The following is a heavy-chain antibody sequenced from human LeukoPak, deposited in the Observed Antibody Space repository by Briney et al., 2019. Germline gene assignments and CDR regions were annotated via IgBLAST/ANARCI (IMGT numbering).Heavy chain of an antibody. J-gene: IGHJ5*02. D-gene: IGHD3-10*01. CDR1: GYTFTSYG. V-gene: IGHV1-8*01. CDR2: MNPKSGDT. CDR3: ARSGFGSGISLDL. Sequence: SVKVSCKASGYTFTSYGINWVRQATGKRLEWMGWMNPKSGDTGYPQKFQGRVTMTRDTSITTAYMELSSLRSEDTAVYYCARSGFGSGISLDLWGQGTLVTAS.